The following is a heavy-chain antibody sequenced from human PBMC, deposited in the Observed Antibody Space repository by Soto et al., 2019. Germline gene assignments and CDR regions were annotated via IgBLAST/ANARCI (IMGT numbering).Heavy chain of an antibody. V-gene: IGHV1-18*04. CDR2: ISAYNGNT. CDR1: GGTRSSYA. J-gene: IGHJ4*02. CDR3: ARTYGSGSYSPGDY. Sequence: ASVKVSCKDSGGTRSSYAITWVRLAPGQGLEWMGWISAYNGNTNYAQKVQGRVTMTTDTSTSTAYMELRSLRSDDTAVYYCARTYGSGSYSPGDYWGQGTLVTVSS. D-gene: IGHD3-10*01.